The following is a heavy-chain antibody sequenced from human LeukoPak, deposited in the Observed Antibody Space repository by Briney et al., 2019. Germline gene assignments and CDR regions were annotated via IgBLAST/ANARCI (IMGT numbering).Heavy chain of an antibody. D-gene: IGHD2-2*02. CDR3: AREGELGGYCSSTSCYTFDY. CDR1: GFTFDDYG. V-gene: IGHV3-20*04. CDR2: TNWNGGST. Sequence: GGSLRLSCAASGFTFDDYGMSWVRQAPGKGLEWVSGTNWNGGSTGYADSVKGRFTISRDNAKNSLYLQMNSLRAEDTALYYCAREGELGGYCSSTSCYTFDYWGQGTLVTVSS. J-gene: IGHJ4*02.